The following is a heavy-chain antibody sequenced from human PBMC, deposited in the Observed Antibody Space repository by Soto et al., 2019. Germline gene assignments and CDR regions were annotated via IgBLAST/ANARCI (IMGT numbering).Heavy chain of an antibody. Sequence: GGSLRLSCAASGFTFSSDWMHWVRLAPGEGLVWVSRINSDGSSTSYADSVKGRFTISRDNAKNTLYLQMNSLRAEDTAVYYCARARITMVRGASYYGMDVWGQGTTVTVSS. V-gene: IGHV3-74*01. D-gene: IGHD3-10*01. J-gene: IGHJ6*02. CDR2: INSDGSST. CDR3: ARARITMVRGASYYGMDV. CDR1: GFTFSSDW.